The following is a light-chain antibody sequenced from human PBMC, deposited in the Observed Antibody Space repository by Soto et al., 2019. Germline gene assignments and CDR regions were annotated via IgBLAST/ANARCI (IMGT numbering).Light chain of an antibody. CDR3: QQYNTWPFT. CDR1: QSVGSN. CDR2: GAS. J-gene: IGKJ2*01. Sequence: EIVMTQSPATLSVSPGERATLSCRASQSVGSNLAWYQQKPGQAPRLLIYGASTRATGIPARFSGSGSGTEFTLTISSLQSEHFAVYYCQQYNTWPFTFGQGTKLEIK. V-gene: IGKV3-15*01.